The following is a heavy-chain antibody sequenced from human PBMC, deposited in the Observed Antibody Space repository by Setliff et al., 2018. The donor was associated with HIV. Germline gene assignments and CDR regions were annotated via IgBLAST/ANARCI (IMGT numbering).Heavy chain of an antibody. Sequence: PGGSLRLSCAASGFTFSSYGMHWVRQAPGKGLEWVSTSGNGGIIVYTDSVKGRFTMSRDNSKNTLFLVLTSLRPEDTAVYYCAKQVSGYFDYWGQGALVTVSS. D-gene: IGHD3-10*01. J-gene: IGHJ4*02. CDR1: GFTFSSYG. V-gene: IGHV3-23*01. CDR2: SGNGGII. CDR3: AKQVSGYFDY.